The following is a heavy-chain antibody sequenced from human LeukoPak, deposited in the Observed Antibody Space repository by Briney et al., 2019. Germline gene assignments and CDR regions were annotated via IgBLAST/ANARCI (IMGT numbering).Heavy chain of an antibody. D-gene: IGHD3-16*02. CDR1: GFTFSSYA. Sequence: GGSLRLSCAASGFTFSSYAMSWVRQAPGKGLEWVSSITSSSSYIYYADSVKGRFTISRDNAKNSLYLQMNSLRAEDTAVYYCARDSLSVDAFDIWGQGTMVTVSS. V-gene: IGHV3-21*01. CDR2: ITSSSSYI. J-gene: IGHJ3*02. CDR3: ARDSLSVDAFDI.